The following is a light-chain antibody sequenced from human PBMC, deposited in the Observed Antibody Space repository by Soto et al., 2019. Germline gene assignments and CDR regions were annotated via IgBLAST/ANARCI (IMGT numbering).Light chain of an antibody. J-gene: IGKJ1*01. V-gene: IGKV1-5*03. CDR3: QQYNGDPWT. CDR1: QSISSW. CDR2: KAS. Sequence: DIQMTQSPSTLSASVGDRVTITCRASQSISSWLAWYQQKPGKAPKLLIYKASSLESGVPSRFSGSGSGTEFTLTISSLQPDDFATYYCQQYNGDPWTFGKGTKVESK.